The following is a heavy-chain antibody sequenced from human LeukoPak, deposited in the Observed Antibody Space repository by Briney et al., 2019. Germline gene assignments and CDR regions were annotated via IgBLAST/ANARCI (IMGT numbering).Heavy chain of an antibody. Sequence: PGGSLRLSCAASGFVFSNTYMTRVRQAPGKGLEWVSVIHNDGSTYYADSVKGRFTVSRDNSKNMLFLRMNSLRVEDTAVYFCASLARDYWGQGTLVSVSS. D-gene: IGHD3-3*02. CDR3: ASLARDY. CDR1: GFVFSNTY. CDR2: IHNDGST. V-gene: IGHV3-53*01. J-gene: IGHJ4*01.